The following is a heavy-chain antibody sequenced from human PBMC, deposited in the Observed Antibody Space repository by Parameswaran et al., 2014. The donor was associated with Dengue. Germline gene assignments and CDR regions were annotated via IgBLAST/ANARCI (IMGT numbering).Heavy chain of an antibody. Sequence: WVRQAPGQGLEWMGIINPSGGSTSYAQKFQGRVTMTRDTSTSTVYMELSSLRSEDTAVYYCAREGDIVVVPAAKIGHYYYYMDVWGKGTTVTVSS. V-gene: IGHV1-46*01. CDR3: AREGDIVVVPAAKIGHYYYYMDV. J-gene: IGHJ6*03. CDR2: INPSGGST. D-gene: IGHD2-2*01.